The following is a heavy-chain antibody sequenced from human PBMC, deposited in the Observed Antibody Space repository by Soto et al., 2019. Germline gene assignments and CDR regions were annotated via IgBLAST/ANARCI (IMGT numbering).Heavy chain of an antibody. V-gene: IGHV1-8*01. J-gene: IGHJ6*02. CDR2: MNPNSGNT. CDR1: RYTFTKYD. D-gene: IGHD2-21*02. CDR3: ATDVVTTTYYFGLAV. Sequence: ASVKLSCKASRYTFTKYDINWVRQATGQGLEWMGWMNPNSGNTSYAQKFQGRITMTRNTSISTAFMELSGLRSADTAVYYCATDVVTTTYYFGLAVWG.